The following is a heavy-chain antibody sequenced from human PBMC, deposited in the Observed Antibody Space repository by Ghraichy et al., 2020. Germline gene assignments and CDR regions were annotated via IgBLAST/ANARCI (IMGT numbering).Heavy chain of an antibody. D-gene: IGHD3-3*01. CDR2: IKQDGSEK. CDR3: ARAYYDPHFDY. V-gene: IGHV3-7*01. CDR1: GFTFSSYW. J-gene: IGHJ4*02. Sequence: GESLNISCAASGFTFSSYWMSWVRQAPGKGLEWVANIKQDGSEKYYVDSVKGRFTISRDNAKNSLYLQMNSLRAEDTAVYYCARAYYDPHFDYWGQGTLVTVSS.